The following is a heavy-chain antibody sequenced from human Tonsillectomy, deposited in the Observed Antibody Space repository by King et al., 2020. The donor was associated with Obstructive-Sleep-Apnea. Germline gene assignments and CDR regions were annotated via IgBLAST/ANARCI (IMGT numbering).Heavy chain of an antibody. D-gene: IGHD3-10*01. J-gene: IGHJ6*02. CDR2: IYHSGST. CDR3: ARLWFGELSYMDV. CDR1: GASISSGGYS. Sequence: QLQESGSGLVKPSQTLSLTCAVSGASISSGGYSWSWIRQPPGKGLEWIGYIYHSGSTYYNPSLKSRVTISVDGSKNQFSLKLSSVTAADTALDYCARLWFGELSYMDVWGQGTTVTVSS. V-gene: IGHV4-30-2*01.